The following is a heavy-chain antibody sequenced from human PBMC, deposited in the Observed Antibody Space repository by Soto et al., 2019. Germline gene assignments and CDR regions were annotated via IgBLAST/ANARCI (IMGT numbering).Heavy chain of an antibody. CDR1: GYTFTSYD. CDR2: MNPNIGNA. Sequence: ASVKVSCKASGYTFTSYDINWVRQATGQGLEWMGWMNPNIGNAGYAQKFQGRVTITANKSTSTAYMELSSLRSEDTAVYYCARGYYDSSGYPPPNWFDPWGQGTLVTVSS. CDR3: ARGYYDSSGYPPPNWFDP. V-gene: IGHV1-8*01. J-gene: IGHJ5*02. D-gene: IGHD3-22*01.